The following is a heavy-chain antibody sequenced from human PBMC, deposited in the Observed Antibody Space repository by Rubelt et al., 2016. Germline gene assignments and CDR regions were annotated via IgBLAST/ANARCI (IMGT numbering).Heavy chain of an antibody. D-gene: IGHD6-13*01. J-gene: IGHJ4*02. Sequence: QVQLVQSGSELKKPGASVKVSCKASGYTFTSYAMNWVRQAPGQGLEWMGGIIPIFGTANDEQKCQGRVTMTADKSTGTAYMELSSLRSEDTAVYYCARWGSSASDYWGQGTLVTVSS. CDR1: GYTFTSYA. V-gene: IGHV1-69*06. CDR2: IIPIFGTA. CDR3: ARWGSSASDY.